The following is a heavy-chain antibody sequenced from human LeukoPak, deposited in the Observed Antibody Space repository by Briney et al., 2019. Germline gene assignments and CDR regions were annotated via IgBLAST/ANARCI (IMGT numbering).Heavy chain of an antibody. J-gene: IGHJ5*02. D-gene: IGHD6-13*01. Sequence: GGSLRLSCAASGFTFSSYWMSWVRQAPGKGLEWVSSISSSSSYIYYADSVKGRFTISRDNAKNSLYLQMNSLRAEDTAVYYCARETIAAAGKAFDPWGQGTLVAVSS. CDR3: ARETIAAAGKAFDP. CDR2: ISSSSSYI. V-gene: IGHV3-21*01. CDR1: GFTFSSYW.